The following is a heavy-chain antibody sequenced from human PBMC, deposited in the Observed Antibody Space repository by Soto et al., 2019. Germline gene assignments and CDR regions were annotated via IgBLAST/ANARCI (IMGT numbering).Heavy chain of an antibody. CDR1: GDTVSSNSAA. CDR2: TYYRSRWYN. Sequence: PSQTLSLTCAISGDTVSSNSAAWNWIRQSPSGGLEWLGRTYYRSRWYNDYAVSVKSRITINPDTSKNQFSLQLTSVTPEDTALYYFSRGFYGGNSEGNHAMDFWGKGTTVTVPS. J-gene: IGHJ6*04. D-gene: IGHD4-17*01. V-gene: IGHV6-1*01. CDR3: SRGFYGGNSEGNHAMDF.